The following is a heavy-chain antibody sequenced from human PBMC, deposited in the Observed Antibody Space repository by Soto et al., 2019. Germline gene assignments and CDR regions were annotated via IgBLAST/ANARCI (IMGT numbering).Heavy chain of an antibody. CDR1: GGSISSYY. D-gene: IGHD4-17*01. CDR2: IYYSGST. Sequence: SETLSLTCTVSGGSISSYYWSWIRQPPGKGLEWIGYIYYSGSTNYNPSIKSRVTITVDTSKNQFSLKLSSVTAADTAVYYCARRYGPGFDYWGQGTLVTVSS. V-gene: IGHV4-59*08. CDR3: ARRYGPGFDY. J-gene: IGHJ4*02.